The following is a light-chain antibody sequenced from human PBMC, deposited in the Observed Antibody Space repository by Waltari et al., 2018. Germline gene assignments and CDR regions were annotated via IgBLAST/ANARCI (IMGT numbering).Light chain of an antibody. J-gene: IGKJ4*01. CDR1: QSLGTF. V-gene: IGKV1-5*03. Sequence: DIQMTQSPSTLSASVGDRDTISCRASQSLGTFLAWYQQKPGKPPKLLIHGASTLQIGVPSRFSGSGSGTEFTLTISSLQPDDFATYYCQQYKSYPLTFGGGTRVEIK. CDR2: GAS. CDR3: QQYKSYPLT.